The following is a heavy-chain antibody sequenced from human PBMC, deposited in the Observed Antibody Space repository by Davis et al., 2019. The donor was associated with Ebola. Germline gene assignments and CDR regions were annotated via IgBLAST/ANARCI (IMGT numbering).Heavy chain of an antibody. CDR1: GFTVSSNY. CDR3: ARDNLGEGRFYYYYYGVDV. J-gene: IGHJ6*02. D-gene: IGHD3-16*01. V-gene: IGHV3-53*01. CDR2: IYSGGST. Sequence: GGSLRLSCAVSGFTVSSNYMNWVRQAPGKGLEWVSVIYSGGSTYYADSVKGRFTISRDNSKNTLYLQMNSLRVEDTAVYYCARDNLGEGRFYYYYYGVDVWGQGTTVTVSS.